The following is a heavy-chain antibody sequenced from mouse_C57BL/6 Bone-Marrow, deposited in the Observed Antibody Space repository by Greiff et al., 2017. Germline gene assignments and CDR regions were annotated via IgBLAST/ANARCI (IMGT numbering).Heavy chain of an antibody. J-gene: IGHJ2*01. CDR2: IDPEDGET. V-gene: IGHV14-2*01. D-gene: IGHD1-1*01. Sequence: EVQLQQSGAELVKPGASVKLSCTASGFNIKDYYIHWVKQRTEQGLEWIGRIDPEDGETKYAPKFQDKATITADTSSNTAYLQLSSLTSVDTAVYYCTRSLIYYGTNYWGQGTTLTVSS. CDR3: TRSLIYYGTNY. CDR1: GFNIKDYY.